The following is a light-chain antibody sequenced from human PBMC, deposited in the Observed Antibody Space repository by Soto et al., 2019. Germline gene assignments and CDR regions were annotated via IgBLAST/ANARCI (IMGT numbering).Light chain of an antibody. CDR1: QSVGDY. J-gene: IGKJ5*01. CDR3: QPRSNWPRT. CDR2: DAS. V-gene: IGKV3-11*01. Sequence: DIVLTQSPATLSLSPGKRATLSCRASQSVGDYLAWYQQKPGQAPRLLIYDASNRATGIPARFSASGSGTDFTLTISSLEPEDCAVYYCQPRSNWPRTFGQGTRLEIK.